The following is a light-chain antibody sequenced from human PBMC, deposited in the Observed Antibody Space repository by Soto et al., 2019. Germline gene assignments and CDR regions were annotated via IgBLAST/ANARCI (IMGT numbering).Light chain of an antibody. CDR1: QSVSSN. Sequence: ETVMTQSPATLSVSPGERPTLSCRASQSVSSNLAWYQQKPCQAPRLLIYDASTRATGIPARFSGSGSGTEFTLTISSLPSEDFAVYYCQQYNTWPLTFGPGNKVDIK. CDR2: DAS. V-gene: IGKV3-15*01. CDR3: QQYNTWPLT. J-gene: IGKJ3*01.